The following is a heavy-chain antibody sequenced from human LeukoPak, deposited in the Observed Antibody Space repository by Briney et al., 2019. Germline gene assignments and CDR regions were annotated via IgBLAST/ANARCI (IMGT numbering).Heavy chain of an antibody. CDR3: ARDFFHGHCAGLSCFLLDY. J-gene: IGHJ4*02. CDR1: GYTFTRYG. Sequence: GASVKVSCKASGYTFTRYGISWVRQAPGQGLEWMGWIIANNGDTNSAQKFQDRVTMTTDTSTSTAYMELRSLRSDDTAVYYCARDFFHGHCAGLSCFLLDYWGQGSLVTVSS. V-gene: IGHV1-18*01. CDR2: IIANNGDT. D-gene: IGHD2-15*01.